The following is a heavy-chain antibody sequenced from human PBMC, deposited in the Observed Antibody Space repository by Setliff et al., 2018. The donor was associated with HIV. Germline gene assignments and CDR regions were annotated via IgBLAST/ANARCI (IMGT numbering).Heavy chain of an antibody. D-gene: IGHD3-22*01. J-gene: IGHJ4*01. Sequence: PGGSLRLSCAASGFTISNFWMSWVRRAPGKGLEWVGNINPDGSEKKYGNAVKGRFTISRDNAKNSLYLQMNSLRAEDTAIYSCARGSGYLFDYWGQGTLVTVSS. CDR2: INPDGSEK. CDR3: ARGSGYLFDY. V-gene: IGHV3-7*01. CDR1: GFTISNFW.